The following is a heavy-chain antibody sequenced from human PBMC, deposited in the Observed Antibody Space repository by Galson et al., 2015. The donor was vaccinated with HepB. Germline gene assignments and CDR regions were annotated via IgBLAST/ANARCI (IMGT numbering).Heavy chain of an antibody. Sequence: QSGAEVKKPGESLKISCKGSGYSFTSYWIGWVRQMPGKGLEWMGIIYPGDSDTRYSPSFQGQVTISADKSISTAYLQWSSLKASDTATYYCARHRYCSGGSCYPDYWGQGTLVTVSS. CDR1: GYSFTSYW. D-gene: IGHD2-15*01. CDR2: IYPGDSDT. V-gene: IGHV5-51*01. CDR3: ARHRYCSGGSCYPDY. J-gene: IGHJ4*02.